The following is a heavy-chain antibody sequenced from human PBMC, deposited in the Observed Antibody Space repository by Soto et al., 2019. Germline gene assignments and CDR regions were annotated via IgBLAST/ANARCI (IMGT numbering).Heavy chain of an antibody. CDR3: VKDGSSGWPYYYGMDV. CDR2: ISYDGSNK. D-gene: IGHD6-19*01. J-gene: IGHJ6*02. V-gene: IGHV3-30*18. CDR1: GFTFSSYG. Sequence: GSLRLSCAASGFTFSSYGMHWVRQAPGKGLEWVAVISYDGSNKYYADSVKGRFTISRDNSKNTLYLQMSSLRAEDTAVYYCVKDGSSGWPYYYGMDVWGQGTTVTVSS.